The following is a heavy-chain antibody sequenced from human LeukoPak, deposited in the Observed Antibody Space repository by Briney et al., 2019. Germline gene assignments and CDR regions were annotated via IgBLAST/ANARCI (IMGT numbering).Heavy chain of an antibody. J-gene: IGHJ4*02. CDR1: GFTFSGYA. CDR3: AKQYSNYDFDY. Sequence: GGSLRLSCAASGFTFSGYAMSWVRQAPGKGLEWVSAISGSGGSTYYADSVKGRFTISRDNSKNTLYPQMNSLRAEDTAVYYCAKQYSNYDFDYWGQGTLVTVSS. V-gene: IGHV3-23*01. CDR2: ISGSGGST. D-gene: IGHD4-11*01.